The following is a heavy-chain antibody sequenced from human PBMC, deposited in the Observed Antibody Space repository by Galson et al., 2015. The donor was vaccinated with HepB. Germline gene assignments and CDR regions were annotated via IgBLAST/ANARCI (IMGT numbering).Heavy chain of an antibody. CDR1: RFTFTRYG. V-gene: IGHV3-30*02. D-gene: IGHD3-16*01. CDR2: INNDGSVK. CDR3: VKDSIASSGAGWGMDV. J-gene: IGHJ6*02. Sequence: SLRLSCAASRFTFTRYGMHWVRQAPGKGLEWVACINNDGSVKTYANSVKGRFTISRDNSMNTLYLQMNSQRPEDTAVYYCVKDSIASSGAGWGMDVWGQGTTVTVSS.